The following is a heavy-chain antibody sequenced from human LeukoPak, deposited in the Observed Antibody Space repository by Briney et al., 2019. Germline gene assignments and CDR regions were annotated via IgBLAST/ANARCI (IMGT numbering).Heavy chain of an antibody. CDR3: AREAFYDYVWGSYRFDY. D-gene: IGHD3-16*02. Sequence: SETLSLTCTVSGYSISSGYYWGWIRQPPGKGLEWIGSIYHGGSTYYNPSLKSRVTISVDTSKNQFSLKLSSVTAADTAVYYCAREAFYDYVWGSYRFDYWGQGTLVTVSS. V-gene: IGHV4-38-2*02. CDR1: GYSISSGYY. J-gene: IGHJ4*02. CDR2: IYHGGST.